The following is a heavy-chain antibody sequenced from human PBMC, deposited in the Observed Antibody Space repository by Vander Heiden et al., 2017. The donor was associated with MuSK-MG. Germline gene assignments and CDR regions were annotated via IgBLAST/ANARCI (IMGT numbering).Heavy chain of an antibody. Sequence: EVQLVESGGGLVKPGGSLNPSCAASGFTFGRYGMNWVRQAPGKGLEWVSSISSSSSYIYYADSVKGRFTISRDNAKNSLYLQMNSLRAEDTAVYYCARDGDYDFWSGYSSFDYWGQGTLVTVSS. D-gene: IGHD3-3*01. CDR1: GFTFGRYG. J-gene: IGHJ4*02. CDR2: ISSSSSYI. CDR3: ARDGDYDFWSGYSSFDY. V-gene: IGHV3-21*01.